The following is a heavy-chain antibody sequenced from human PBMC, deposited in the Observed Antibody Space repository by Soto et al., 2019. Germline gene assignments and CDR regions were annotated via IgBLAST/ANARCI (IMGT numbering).Heavy chain of an antibody. V-gene: IGHV1-69*01. Sequence: QVQLVQSGAEVKNPGSSVKVSCKASGGTLSDYAISWVRQAPGQGLEWMGGIMPTVDSANYAQNFQGRLTISADASTSTANLERSSLRSDDTAVYYCAVAAVREIMAQESSGMAVWGQGTTVIVSS. CDR2: IMPTVDSA. J-gene: IGHJ6*02. CDR1: GGTLSDYA. D-gene: IGHD3-10*01. CDR3: AVAAVREIMAQESSGMAV.